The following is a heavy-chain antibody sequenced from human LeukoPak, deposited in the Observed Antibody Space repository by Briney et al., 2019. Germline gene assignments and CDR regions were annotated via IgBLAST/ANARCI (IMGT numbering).Heavy chain of an antibody. CDR3: AKDYPGPHDAFDI. CDR2: ISGSGGST. V-gene: IGHV3-23*01. J-gene: IGHJ3*02. Sequence: GGSLRLSCAVSGITLSNYGMTWVRQAPGKGLEWVSAISGSGGSTYYADSVKGRFTNSRDNSKNTLYLQMNSLRAEDTAVYYCAKDYPGPHDAFDIWGQGTMVTVSS. CDR1: GITLSNYG.